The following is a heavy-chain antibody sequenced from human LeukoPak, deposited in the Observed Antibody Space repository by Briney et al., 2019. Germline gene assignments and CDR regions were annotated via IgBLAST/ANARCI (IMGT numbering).Heavy chain of an antibody. V-gene: IGHV3-23*01. D-gene: IGHD3-10*01. CDR3: ARDHITMVRGPDWYFDL. CDR1: GFTFSSYA. Sequence: GGSLRLSCAASGFTFSSYAMSWVRQAPGKGLEWVSAISGSGGSTYYADSVKGRFTISRDNSKNTLYLQMNSLRAEDTAVYYCARDHITMVRGPDWYFDLWGRGTLVTVSS. J-gene: IGHJ2*01. CDR2: ISGSGGST.